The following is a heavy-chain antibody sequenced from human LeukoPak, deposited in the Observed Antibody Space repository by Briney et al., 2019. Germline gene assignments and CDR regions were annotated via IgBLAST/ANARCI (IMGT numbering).Heavy chain of an antibody. CDR3: ARIAAVGDYYYMDV. D-gene: IGHD2-15*01. CDR2: IYSCGST. V-gene: IGHV3-66*01. J-gene: IGHJ6*03. Sequence: GGSLRLSCAASGFTFNSFAMHWVRQAPGKGLEWVSVIYSCGSTYYADSVKGRFTISRDNAKKSLFLQMNSLRAEDTAVYYCARIAAVGDYYYMDVWGKGTTVTVSS. CDR1: GFTFNSFA.